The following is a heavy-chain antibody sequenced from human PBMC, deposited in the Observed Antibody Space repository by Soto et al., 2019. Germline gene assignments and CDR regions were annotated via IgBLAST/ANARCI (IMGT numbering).Heavy chain of an antibody. CDR3: AREGQAPYYYYGMDV. V-gene: IGHV1-18*01. CDR2: ISGYNGNT. J-gene: IGHJ6*02. Sequence: QVQVVQSGDEVKKPGASVKVSCKASGYTFTNYGFSWVRQAPGQGLEWMGWISGYNGNTKYAEKFQGRVTMTTDTSTSTGHRELRSLRSDDTAVYYCAREGQAPYYYYGMDVWGQGTAVTVSS. CDR1: GYTFTNYG.